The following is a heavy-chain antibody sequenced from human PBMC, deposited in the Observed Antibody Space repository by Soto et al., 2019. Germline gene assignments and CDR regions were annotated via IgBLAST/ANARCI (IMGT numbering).Heavy chain of an antibody. CDR1: GFTFSNYG. CDR2: IWYDGSNK. V-gene: IGHV3-33*01. D-gene: IGHD1-26*01. J-gene: IGHJ2*01. CDR3: TRDVHSRYFDL. Sequence: QVQLVESGGGVVQPGRSLRLSCAASGFTFSNYGMHWVRQAPGKGLEWVAVIWYDGSNKYYADSVKGRFTISRANSKNTLYLQMNSLGAEDTAVYYCTRDVHSRYFDLWGRGTLVTVSS.